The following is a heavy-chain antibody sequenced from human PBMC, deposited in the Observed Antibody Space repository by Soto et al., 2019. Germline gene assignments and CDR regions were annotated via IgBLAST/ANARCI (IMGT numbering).Heavy chain of an antibody. CDR1: GYTFTSYG. V-gene: IGHV1-18*01. Sequence: QVQLVQSGAEVKKPGASVKVSCKAAGYTFTSYGISWVRQAPGQGIEWMGWISAYNGNTNYAQKLQGRVTMTTDTSTSTAYMELRSLRSDDTAVYYCAARDCSGGSCYPYYFDYWGQGTLVTVSS. CDR3: AARDCSGGSCYPYYFDY. CDR2: ISAYNGNT. D-gene: IGHD2-15*01. J-gene: IGHJ4*02.